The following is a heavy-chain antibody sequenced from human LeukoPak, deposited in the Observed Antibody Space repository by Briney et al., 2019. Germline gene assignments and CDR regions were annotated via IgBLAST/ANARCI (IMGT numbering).Heavy chain of an antibody. D-gene: IGHD3-10*01. Sequence: GGSLRLSCAASGFTVSSNYMSWVRQAPGKGLEWVSVIYSDGSTYYADSVKGRFTISRDNSKNTLFLQMNTLSAEDTVVYYCARERVPGGSGSYYRGWFDPWGQGTLVTVSS. J-gene: IGHJ5*02. V-gene: IGHV3-66*01. CDR1: GFTVSSNY. CDR2: IYSDGST. CDR3: ARERVPGGSGSYYRGWFDP.